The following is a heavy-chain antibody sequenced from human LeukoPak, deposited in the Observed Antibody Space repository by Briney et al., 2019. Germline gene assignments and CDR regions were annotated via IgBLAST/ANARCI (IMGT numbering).Heavy chain of an antibody. CDR1: GYIFTYYW. CDR2: IDPSDSYV. D-gene: IGHD2-2*01. J-gene: IGHJ4*02. V-gene: IGHV5-10-1*01. Sequence: GESLKISCKGSGYIFTYYWITWVRQMPGKGLEWIGGIDPSDSYVNNSPSFQGHVTISVDKSITTAYLQWSSLKASDTAIYYCARLKYGTSSGYYDYWGQGTLVTVSS. CDR3: ARLKYGTSSGYYDY.